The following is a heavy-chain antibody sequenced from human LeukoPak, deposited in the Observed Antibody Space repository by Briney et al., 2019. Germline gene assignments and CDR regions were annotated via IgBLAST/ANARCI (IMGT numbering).Heavy chain of an antibody. V-gene: IGHV1-2*02. Sequence: ASVKVSCKASGYTFTGYYVHWVRQAPGQGLEWMGWINPNSGGTNYAQKFQGRVTMTRDTSISTAYMELSRLRSDDTAVYYCARTVVVMGYFDYWGQGTLVTVSS. D-gene: IGHD3-22*01. CDR3: ARTVVVMGYFDY. CDR2: INPNSGGT. J-gene: IGHJ4*02. CDR1: GYTFTGYY.